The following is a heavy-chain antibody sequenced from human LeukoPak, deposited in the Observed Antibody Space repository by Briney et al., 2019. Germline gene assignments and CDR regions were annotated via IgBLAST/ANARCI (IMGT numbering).Heavy chain of an antibody. V-gene: IGHV4-38-2*02. CDR1: GYPISRGDY. CDR2: FYHSGST. Sequence: PSETLSLTCLVSGYPISRGDYWGWIRQPPGKGLEWIGSFYHSGSTYYNPSLKSRVTISIDTSKNHFSLNLSSVTAADTAVYYCARGNLRGIIIRGFDYWGQGTLVTVSS. D-gene: IGHD3-10*01. J-gene: IGHJ4*02. CDR3: ARGNLRGIIIRGFDY.